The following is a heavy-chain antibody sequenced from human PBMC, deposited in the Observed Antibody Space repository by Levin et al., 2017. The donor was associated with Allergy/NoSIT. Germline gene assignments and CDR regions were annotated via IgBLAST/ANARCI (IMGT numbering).Heavy chain of an antibody. CDR3: ARMGGSGSYSGYYFDY. CDR1: GFSLSTSGMR. V-gene: IGHV2-70*04. D-gene: IGHD3-10*01. CDR2: IDWDDDK. Sequence: GSGPTLVKPTQTLTLTCTFSGFSLSTSGMRVSWIRQPPGKALEWLARIDWDDDKFYSTSLKTRVTISKGTSKNQVVLTMTNMDPVDTATYYCARMGGSGSYSGYYFDYWGQGTLVTVSS. J-gene: IGHJ4*02.